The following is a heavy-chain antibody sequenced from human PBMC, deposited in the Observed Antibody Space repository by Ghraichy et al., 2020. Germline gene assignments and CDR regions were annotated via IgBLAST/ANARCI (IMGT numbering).Heavy chain of an antibody. V-gene: IGHV3-15*01. Sequence: GGSLRLSCAASGFTFSNAWMSWVRQAPGKGLEWVGRIKSKTDGGTTDYAAPVKGRFTISRDDSKNTLYLQMNSLKTEDTAVYYCTTEPLTTVTTYDAFDIWGQGTMVTVSS. CDR1: GFTFSNAW. D-gene: IGHD4-17*01. CDR3: TTEPLTTVTTYDAFDI. CDR2: IKSKTDGGTT. J-gene: IGHJ3*02.